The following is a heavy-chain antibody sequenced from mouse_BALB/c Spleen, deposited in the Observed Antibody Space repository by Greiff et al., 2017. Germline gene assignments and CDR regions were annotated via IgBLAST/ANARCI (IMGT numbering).Heavy chain of an antibody. CDR1: GYAFTNYW. Sequence: QVQLQQSGAELVRPGTSVKISCKASGYAFTNYWLGWVKQRPGHGLEWIGDIYPGSGNTYYNEKFKGKATLTADKSSSTAYMQLSSLTSEDSAVYFCARSPSLLRLRDGNAMDYWGQGTSVTVSS. D-gene: IGHD1-2*01. CDR3: ARSPSLLRLRDGNAMDY. J-gene: IGHJ4*01. CDR2: IYPGSGNT. V-gene: IGHV1-63*01.